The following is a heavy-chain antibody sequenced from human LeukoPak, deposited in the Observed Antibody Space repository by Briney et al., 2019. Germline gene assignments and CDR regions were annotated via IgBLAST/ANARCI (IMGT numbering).Heavy chain of an antibody. CDR2: ISYDGSNK. Sequence: GRSLRLSCAASGFTFSSYGMHWVRQAPGKGLEWVAVISYDGSNKYYADSVKGRFTISRDNSKNTLYLQMNSLRAEDTAVYYCAKEFRGPIVGYHDAFDIWGQGTIVTVSS. V-gene: IGHV3-30*18. CDR1: GFTFSSYG. CDR3: AKEFRGPIVGYHDAFDI. D-gene: IGHD3-22*01. J-gene: IGHJ3*02.